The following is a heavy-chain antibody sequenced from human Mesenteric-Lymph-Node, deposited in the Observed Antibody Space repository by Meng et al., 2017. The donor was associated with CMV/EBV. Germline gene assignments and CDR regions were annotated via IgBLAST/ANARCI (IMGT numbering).Heavy chain of an antibody. Sequence: YTFTEYYIHWVRQAPGQGLEWVGRINPNTGGTNYAQIFQGRVTMTRDTSISTAYMDLSRLTSDDTAVYYCARESMDNRWYHYRYFDLWGRGTLVTVSS. CDR1: YTFTEYY. CDR2: INPNTGGT. J-gene: IGHJ2*01. V-gene: IGHV1-2*06. CDR3: ARESMDNRWYHYRYFDL. D-gene: IGHD6-13*01.